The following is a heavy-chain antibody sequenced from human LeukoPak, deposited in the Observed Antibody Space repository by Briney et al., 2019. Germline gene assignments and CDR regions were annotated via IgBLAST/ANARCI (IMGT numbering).Heavy chain of an antibody. CDR3: ARGIQLWPKHYYYYYMDV. CDR1: GYTFTSYY. J-gene: IGHJ6*03. D-gene: IGHD5-18*01. Sequence: ASVKVSCKASGYTFTSYYMHWVRQAPGQGLEWMGIINPSGGSTSYAQKFQGRVTMTRDTSTSTVYMELSSLRSEDTAVYYCARGIQLWPKHYYYYYMDVWGKGTTVTISS. V-gene: IGHV1-46*01. CDR2: INPSGGST.